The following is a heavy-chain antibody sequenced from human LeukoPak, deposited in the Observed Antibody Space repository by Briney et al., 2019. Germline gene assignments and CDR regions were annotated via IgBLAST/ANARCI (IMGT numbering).Heavy chain of an antibody. Sequence: SETLSLTCAVSDDSFSSHYWSWIRQPPGKGLEWIGYISYIGSTNYNPSLKSRVTISIDTSKNQFSLKLSSVTAADTAVYYCARDLVTVTKGFDIWGQGTMVSVSS. CDR2: ISYIGST. CDR3: ARDLVTVTKGFDI. V-gene: IGHV4-59*11. D-gene: IGHD4-17*01. CDR1: DDSFSSHY. J-gene: IGHJ3*02.